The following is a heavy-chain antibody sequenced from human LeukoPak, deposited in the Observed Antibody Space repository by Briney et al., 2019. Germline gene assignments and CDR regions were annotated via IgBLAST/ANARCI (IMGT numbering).Heavy chain of an antibody. V-gene: IGHV3-9*01. D-gene: IGHD3-22*01. J-gene: IGHJ4*02. CDR3: AKDSGPNYYDSSGYFAY. CDR1: GVTFDDYA. Sequence: SLRLSCAASGVTFDDYAMHWGRQVPGKGLEWVSGISWNSVSMDYADSVKGRFTISRDNAKNSLYLQMNSLRPEDAALYYCAKDSGPNYYDSSGYFAYWGQGTLVTVSS. CDR2: ISWNSVSM.